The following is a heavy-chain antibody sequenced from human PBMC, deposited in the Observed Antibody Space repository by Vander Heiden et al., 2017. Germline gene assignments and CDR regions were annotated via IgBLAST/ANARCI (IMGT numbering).Heavy chain of an antibody. Sequence: EVQLLESGGSLVQPGGSLRLSCAAAGFTFSSYAMSWVRQAPGKGLEWVSAISGSGGSTYYADSVKGRFTISRDNSKNTLYLQMNSLRAEDTAVYYCVRKGRQWRLEGAFDIWGEGTMVTVSS. CDR1: GFTFSSYA. J-gene: IGHJ3*02. D-gene: IGHD6-19*01. CDR3: VRKGRQWRLEGAFDI. CDR2: ISGSGGST. V-gene: IGHV3-23*01.